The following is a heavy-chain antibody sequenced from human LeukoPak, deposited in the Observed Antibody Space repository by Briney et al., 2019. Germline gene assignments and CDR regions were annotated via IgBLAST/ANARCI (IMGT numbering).Heavy chain of an antibody. Sequence: SETLSLTCAVYGGSFGGYYWSWIRHPPGKGLKWIGEINHSGSTNYNPSLKSRVTISVDTSKNQFSLKLSSVTAADTAVYYCAGDYYDSSGYYYSNDYWGQGTLVTVSS. V-gene: IGHV4-34*01. CDR2: INHSGST. CDR3: AGDYYDSSGYYYSNDY. J-gene: IGHJ4*02. D-gene: IGHD3-22*01. CDR1: GGSFGGYY.